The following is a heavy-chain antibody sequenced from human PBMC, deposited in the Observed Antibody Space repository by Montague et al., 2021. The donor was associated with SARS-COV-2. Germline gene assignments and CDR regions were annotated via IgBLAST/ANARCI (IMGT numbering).Heavy chain of an antibody. V-gene: IGHV4-39*07. J-gene: IGHJ6*02. D-gene: IGHD2-2*02. CDR2: VDYSGLT. CDR1: RDSIGSHNYF. Sequence: SETLSLTCTVSRDSIGSHNYFWAWIRQPPGKGLEWIGSVDYSGLTFYNPSLESRVTISVDTSKNQFSLKLNSVTAADTAVYYCARDPSRQLLLYPVGDYYYGMDVWGQGTTVTVSS. CDR3: ARDPSRQLLLYPVGDYYYGMDV.